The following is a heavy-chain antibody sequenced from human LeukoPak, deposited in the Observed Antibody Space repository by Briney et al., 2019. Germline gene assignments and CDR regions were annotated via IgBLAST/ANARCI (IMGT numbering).Heavy chain of an antibody. Sequence: GGSLRLSCVASGFIFSNYGMSWVRQVPGKGLEWVSSVRVDGHTTFYADSVKGRFTISRDNSKKTLYLQMNSLRAEDTAVYYCARNVLEWLLYDAFDIWGQGSMVTVSS. J-gene: IGHJ3*02. CDR1: GFIFSNYG. V-gene: IGHV3-23*01. CDR2: VRVDGHTT. D-gene: IGHD3-3*01. CDR3: ARNVLEWLLYDAFDI.